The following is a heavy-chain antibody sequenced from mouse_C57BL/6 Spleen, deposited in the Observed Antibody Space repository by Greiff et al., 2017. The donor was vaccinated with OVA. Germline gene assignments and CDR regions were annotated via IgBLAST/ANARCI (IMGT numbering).Heavy chain of an antibody. V-gene: IGHV6-6*01. CDR2: IRNKANNHAT. CDR1: GFTFSDAW. J-gene: IGHJ3*01. Sequence: DVKLQESGGGLVQPGGSMKLSCAASGFTFSDAWMDWVRQSPEKGLEWVAEIRNKANNHATYYAESVKGRFTISRDDSKSSVYLQMSSLRAEDTGIYYCTEPYGYDGAWFAYWGQGTLVTVSA. CDR3: TEPYGYDGAWFAY. D-gene: IGHD2-2*01.